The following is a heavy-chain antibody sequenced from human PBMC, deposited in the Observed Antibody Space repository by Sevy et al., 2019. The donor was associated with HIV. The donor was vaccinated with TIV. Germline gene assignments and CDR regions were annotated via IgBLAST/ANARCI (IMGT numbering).Heavy chain of an antibody. CDR1: GNTLSDLS. D-gene: IGHD3-16*01. J-gene: IGHJ4*02. Sequence: ASVKVSCKVSGNTLSDLSMHWVRQSPGKGFEWIGGFDPEDGEPIYARKFQGRVTVTEDTSTDTAYMELSSLRSEDTAVYYCASVGYYDSTAHKQDLGGYWGQGPLVTVSS. V-gene: IGHV1-24*01. CDR2: FDPEDGEP. CDR3: ASVGYYDSTAHKQDLGGY.